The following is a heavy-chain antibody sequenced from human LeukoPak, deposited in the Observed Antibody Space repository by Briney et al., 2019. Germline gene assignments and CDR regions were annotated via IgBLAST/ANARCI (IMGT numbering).Heavy chain of an antibody. D-gene: IGHD3-22*01. Sequence: GGSLRLSYAASGFTVSSNYMSWVRQAPGKGLEWVSVIYNDGSTYYADSVKGRFTISRDNSKNTLYLQMNSLRAEDTAVYYCARGSSGDSGHFDYWGQGTLVTVSS. J-gene: IGHJ4*02. CDR2: IYNDGST. V-gene: IGHV3-53*01. CDR1: GFTVSSNY. CDR3: ARGSSGDSGHFDY.